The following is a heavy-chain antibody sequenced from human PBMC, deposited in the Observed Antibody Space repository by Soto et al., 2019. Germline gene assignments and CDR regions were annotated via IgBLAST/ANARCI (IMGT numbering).Heavy chain of an antibody. V-gene: IGHV1-58*01. CDR3: ATTFRVGGSQTYYYYGMDV. CDR1: GFTFTSSA. D-gene: IGHD2-15*01. J-gene: IGHJ6*02. CDR2: IVVGSGNT. Sequence: ASVKVSCKASGFTFTSSAVQWVRQARGQRLEWIGWIVVGSGNTNYAQKFQERVTITRDMSTSTAYMELSSLRSEDTAVYYCATTFRVGGSQTYYYYGMDVWGQGTTVTVSS.